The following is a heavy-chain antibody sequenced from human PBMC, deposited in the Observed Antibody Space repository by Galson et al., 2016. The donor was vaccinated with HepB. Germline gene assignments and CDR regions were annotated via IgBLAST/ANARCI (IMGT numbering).Heavy chain of an antibody. V-gene: IGHV3-23*01. CDR1: GFTFSSYA. J-gene: IGHJ4*02. Sequence: SLRLSCAASGFTFSSYAMSWVRQAPGKGLEWVSAISASGGSTYYADSVKGRFTISRDNSKNTLYLQMNSLRAAETALYYCAKDGGYYDFWSSYYWGFDYWGQGTLVTVSS. CDR2: ISASGGST. D-gene: IGHD3-3*01. CDR3: AKDGGYYDFWSSYYWGFDY.